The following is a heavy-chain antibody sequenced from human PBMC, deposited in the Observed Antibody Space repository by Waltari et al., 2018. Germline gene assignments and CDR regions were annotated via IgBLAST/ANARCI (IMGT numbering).Heavy chain of an antibody. Sequence: QLQLQESGPGLVKPSETLSLTCTVSGGSISTTTYYWDWIRQPPGMGLEWIGSISYSGSPSDNPSLNSRVTMSVDTAKNQFSLKLNSVTAADTAVYYCARQATDTYYYYYMDVWGKGTTVTVSS. D-gene: IGHD2-21*02. V-gene: IGHV4-39*01. J-gene: IGHJ6*03. CDR3: ARQATDTYYYYYMDV. CDR2: ISYSGSP. CDR1: GGSISTTTYY.